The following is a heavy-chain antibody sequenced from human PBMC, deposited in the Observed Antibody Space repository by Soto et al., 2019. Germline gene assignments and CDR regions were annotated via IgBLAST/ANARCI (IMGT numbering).Heavy chain of an antibody. CDR2: MTCPNGNP. V-gene: IGHV1-18*01. Sequence: QVQLVQSGAEVKKPGASLKVSCKASGYTFSSRGISWVRQAPGQGLEWMGWMTCPNGNPYYAQKVQDRVTMTTDTSTRTAYMEVRSLRADDTAVYYCARPLPGAGAGAFDIWGQGTMVIVSS. J-gene: IGHJ3*02. CDR1: GYTFSSRG. CDR3: ARPLPGAGAGAFDI. D-gene: IGHD1-26*01.